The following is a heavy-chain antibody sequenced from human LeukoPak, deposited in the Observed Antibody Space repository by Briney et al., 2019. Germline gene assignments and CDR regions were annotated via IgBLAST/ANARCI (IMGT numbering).Heavy chain of an antibody. J-gene: IGHJ4*02. CDR2: MSYNGGIK. CDR1: GFTFSNFY. D-gene: IGHD2-21*01. CDR3: AKGGEKKTFRWGMDY. V-gene: IGHV3-30*18. Sequence: PGRSLRLSCAASGFTFSNFYMHWVRQAPGKGLEWVALMSYNGGIKYYADAVRGRFTISRDNSESTLHLKMNSLRADDTAVYYCAKGGEKKTFRWGMDYWGQGTLVTVSS.